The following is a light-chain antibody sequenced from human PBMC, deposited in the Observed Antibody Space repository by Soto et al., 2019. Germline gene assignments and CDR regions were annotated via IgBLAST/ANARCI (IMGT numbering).Light chain of an antibody. CDR2: AAS. Sequence: EIVLTQSPGTLSLSPGERATLSCRASQSLTTNSLAWYQQKPGQTPRLLIYAASTRDTDIPDRFIGSGSGTDFALTITRLEPEDFALYYCQQYNASPLTFGPGTKLDVK. V-gene: IGKV3-20*01. J-gene: IGKJ3*01. CDR3: QQYNASPLT. CDR1: QSLTTNS.